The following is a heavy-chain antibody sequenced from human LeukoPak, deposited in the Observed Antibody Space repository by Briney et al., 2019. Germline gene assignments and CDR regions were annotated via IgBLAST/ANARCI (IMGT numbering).Heavy chain of an antibody. CDR1: GESISGFY. J-gene: IGHJ4*02. CDR2: ICYSGST. CDR3: ARGVVIAPQTFDY. Sequence: SETLSLTCTVSGESISGFYWTWIRQPPGKGLEWIGYICYSGSTNYNPSLKSRVTISVDTSKNQFSLKLSSVTAADTAVYYCARGVVIAPQTFDYWGQGTLVTVSS. V-gene: IGHV4-59*01. D-gene: IGHD2-21*01.